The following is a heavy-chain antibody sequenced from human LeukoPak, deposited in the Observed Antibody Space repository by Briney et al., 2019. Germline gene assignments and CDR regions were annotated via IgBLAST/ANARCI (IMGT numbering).Heavy chain of an antibody. CDR2: IKQDGSEK. V-gene: IGHV3-7*01. CDR3: ARGYYDFWSGYYSYYYYYMDV. D-gene: IGHD3-3*01. CDR1: GYSFTSYW. J-gene: IGHJ6*03. Sequence: GESLKISCKGSGYSFTSYWIGWVRQAPGKGLEWVANIKQDGSEKYYVDSVKGRFTISRDNAKNSLYLQMNSLRAEDTAVYYCARGYYDFWSGYYSYYYYYMDVWGKGTTVTVSS.